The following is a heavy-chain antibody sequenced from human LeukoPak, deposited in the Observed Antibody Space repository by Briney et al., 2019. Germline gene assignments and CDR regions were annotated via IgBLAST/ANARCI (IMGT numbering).Heavy chain of an antibody. D-gene: IGHD4-11*01. CDR1: GGSFSGYY. Sequence: PSETLSLTCAVYGGSFSGYYWSWIRQPPGKGLEWIGEINHSGSTNYNPSLKSRVTISVDTSKNQFSLKLSSVTAADTAVYYCATLLMTTVTLVWGQGTLVTVSS. CDR3: ATLLMTTVTLV. CDR2: INHSGST. V-gene: IGHV4-34*01. J-gene: IGHJ4*02.